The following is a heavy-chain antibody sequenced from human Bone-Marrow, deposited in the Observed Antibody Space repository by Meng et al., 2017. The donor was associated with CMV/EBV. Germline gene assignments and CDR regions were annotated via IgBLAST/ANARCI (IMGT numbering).Heavy chain of an antibody. Sequence: GESLKISCAASGFTFSSYSMHWVRQAPGKGLVWVSRINSDGSSISYADSVKGRFTISRDNAKNTLYLQMNSLRADDTAVYYCLAKDCCGGSSYYYYYGMDVWGQGTTVTVSS. CDR1: GFTFSSYS. CDR2: INSDGSSI. V-gene: IGHV3-74*01. CDR3: LAKDCCGGSSYYYYYGMDV. D-gene: IGHD2-15*01. J-gene: IGHJ6*02.